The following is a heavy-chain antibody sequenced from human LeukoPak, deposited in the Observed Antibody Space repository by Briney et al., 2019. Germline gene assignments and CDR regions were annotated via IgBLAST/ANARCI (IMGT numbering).Heavy chain of an antibody. Sequence: GGSLRLSCAGSGFPFSSSTINWVRQAPGKGLEWVSFISGSSNYRYYAGSVKGRFTISRDNAKNSLYLQMNSLRVEDTAVYYCARAPPGESLDIWGQGTMVTVSS. J-gene: IGHJ3*02. CDR1: GFPFSSST. CDR2: ISGSSNYR. CDR3: ARAPPGESLDI. V-gene: IGHV3-21*01. D-gene: IGHD3-16*01.